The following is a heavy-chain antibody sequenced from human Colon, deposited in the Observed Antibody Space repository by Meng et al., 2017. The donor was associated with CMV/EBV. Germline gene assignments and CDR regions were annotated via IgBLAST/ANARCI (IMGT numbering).Heavy chain of an antibody. CDR3: ARGIGHASNNSHDY. Sequence: GSLRLSCTVSSDSIRSYYWSWIRQPPGKGLEWMGHVYYSGSATYSPSLRSRITISVDTSKNHISLNLRSVTAADTAMYFCARGIGHASNNSHDYWGQGTVVTVSS. J-gene: IGHJ4*02. CDR2: VYYSGSA. V-gene: IGHV4-59*01. CDR1: SDSIRSYY. D-gene: IGHD1-1*01.